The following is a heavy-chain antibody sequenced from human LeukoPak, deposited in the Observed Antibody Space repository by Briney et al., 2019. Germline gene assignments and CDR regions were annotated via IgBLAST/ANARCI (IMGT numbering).Heavy chain of an antibody. Sequence: GGSLRLSCAASGFTFSSYGMHWVRQAPGKGLEWMAVISYDGSNKYYADSVKGRFTISGDNSKNTLYLQMNSLRAEDTAVYYCAKAHPEYSSSSYFDYWGQGTLVTVSS. CDR1: GFTFSSYG. J-gene: IGHJ4*02. CDR3: AKAHPEYSSSSYFDY. D-gene: IGHD6-6*01. V-gene: IGHV3-30*18. CDR2: ISYDGSNK.